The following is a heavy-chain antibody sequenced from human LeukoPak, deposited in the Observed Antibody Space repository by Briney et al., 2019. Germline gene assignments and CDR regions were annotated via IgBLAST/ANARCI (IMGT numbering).Heavy chain of an antibody. J-gene: IGHJ3*01. CDR2: KYSSGST. V-gene: IGHV4-4*07. CDR1: GGSISSYY. D-gene: IGHD1-14*01. CDR3: ARDSYRRGAFDL. Sequence: SETLSLTCTVSGGSISSYYWSWIRQPAGEGLEWIGRKYSSGSTNYNPSLKSRLTMSVDTSKNQFSLKLSSVTAADTAVYYCARDSYRRGAFDLWGQGTMVTVSS.